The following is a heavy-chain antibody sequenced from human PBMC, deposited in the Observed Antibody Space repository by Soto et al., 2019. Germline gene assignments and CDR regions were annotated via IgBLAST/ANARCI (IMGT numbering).Heavy chain of an antibody. V-gene: IGHV3-23*01. D-gene: IGHD3-16*02. CDR1: GFTFISYA. CDR3: ANCDAYIWGSYRYFDY. CDR2: ISGSGGST. Sequence: GGSLRLSCAASGFTFISYAMSWVRQAPGKGLEWVSAISGSGGSTYYADSVKGRFTISRDNSKDTLYLQMNSLRAEDTAVYYCANCDAYIWGSYRYFDYWGQGTLVTVSS. J-gene: IGHJ4*02.